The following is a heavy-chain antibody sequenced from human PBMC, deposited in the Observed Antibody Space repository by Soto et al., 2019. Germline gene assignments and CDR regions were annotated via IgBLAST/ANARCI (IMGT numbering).Heavy chain of an antibody. J-gene: IGHJ6*02. CDR2: IIPIFGTA. Sequence: QVQLVQSGAEVKKPGSSVKVSCKASGGTFSSYAISWVRQAPGQGLEWMGGIIPIFGTANYAQKFQGRVTITADKSTSTAYRELSSLRYEDTAVYYCARDGYSYGYGSYGMDVWGQGTTVTVSS. CDR3: ARDGYSYGYGSYGMDV. V-gene: IGHV1-69*06. D-gene: IGHD5-18*01. CDR1: GGTFSSYA.